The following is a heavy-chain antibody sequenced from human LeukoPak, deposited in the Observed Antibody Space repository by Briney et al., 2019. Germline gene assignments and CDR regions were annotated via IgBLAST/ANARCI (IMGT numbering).Heavy chain of an antibody. CDR2: IYSTVST. J-gene: IGHJ4*02. Sequence: PSETLSLTCTVSGASISSFYWSWIRQSPDKGLEWVGYIYSTVSTSYNPSLKGRVIMSLDTSKNQFSLKLTSVTAADTAVYFCARHYYPNFCGGDCYTFDYWGQGTLVTVSS. CDR3: ARHYYPNFCGGDCYTFDY. CDR1: GASISSFY. D-gene: IGHD2-21*02. V-gene: IGHV4-59*08.